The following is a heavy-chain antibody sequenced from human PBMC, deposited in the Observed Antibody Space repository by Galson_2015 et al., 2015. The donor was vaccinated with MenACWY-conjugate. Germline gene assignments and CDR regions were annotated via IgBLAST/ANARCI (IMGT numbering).Heavy chain of an antibody. CDR2: IRDTGSL. CDR1: GASISSHH. J-gene: IGHJ4*02. V-gene: IGHV4-59*08. CDR3: ARLPTWGSSFGYFDY. Sequence: ATLSLTCTVSGASISSHHWSWFRPPPGRGLEWIAYIRDTGSLKDNPSLKSRVTMSADNSNNQFSLRLISVTAADPAVYYCARLPTWGSSFGYFDYWGQGILVAVSS. D-gene: IGHD7-27*01.